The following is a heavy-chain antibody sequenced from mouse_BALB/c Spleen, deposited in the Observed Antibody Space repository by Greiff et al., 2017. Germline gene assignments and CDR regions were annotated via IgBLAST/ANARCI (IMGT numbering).Heavy chain of an antibody. CDR3: ARSGPWFAY. V-gene: IGHV1-4*02. Sequence: QVQLKESAAELARPGASVKMSCKASGYTFTSYTMHWVKQRPGQGLEWIGYINPSSGYTEYNQKFKDKTTLTADKSSSTAYMQLSSLTSEDSAVYYCARSGPWFAYWGQGTLVTVSA. CDR1: GYTFTSYT. J-gene: IGHJ3*01. CDR2: INPSSGYT.